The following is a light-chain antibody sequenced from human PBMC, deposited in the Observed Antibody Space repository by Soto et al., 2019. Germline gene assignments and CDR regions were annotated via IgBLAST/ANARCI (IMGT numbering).Light chain of an antibody. CDR2: VAS. CDR3: QQYGSSPTWT. CDR1: QSVSSSY. Sequence: ELVLPQSPGTMPLSPGERATLSCRASQSVSSSYVAWYQQPPGQAHRLLIYVASSRATGIPDRFSGSRSGTDFTLTISSLEPDDVAVYYCQQYGSSPTWTFGHGTKVEIK. J-gene: IGKJ1*01. V-gene: IGKV3-20*01.